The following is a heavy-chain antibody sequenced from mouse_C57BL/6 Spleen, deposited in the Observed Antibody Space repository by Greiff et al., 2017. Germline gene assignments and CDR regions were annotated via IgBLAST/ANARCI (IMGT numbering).Heavy chain of an antibody. Sequence: EVQLQQSGPELVKPGASVKISWKASGYSFTGYYMNWVKQSPEKSLEWIGEINPSTGGTTYNQKFKAKATLTVDKSSSTAYMQLKSLTSEDSAVYYCARSRDPYAMDYWGQGTSVTVSS. D-gene: IGHD2-13*01. CDR3: ARSRDPYAMDY. V-gene: IGHV1-42*01. J-gene: IGHJ4*01. CDR1: GYSFTGYY. CDR2: INPSTGGT.